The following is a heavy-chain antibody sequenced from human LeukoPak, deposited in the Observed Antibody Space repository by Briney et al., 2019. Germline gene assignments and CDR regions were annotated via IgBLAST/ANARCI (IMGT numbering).Heavy chain of an antibody. Sequence: GGSLRLSCAASGFTFSSYAMSWVRQAPGKGLEWVSGISDSGGSTYYADSVKGRFTISRGNSKNTLYLQMNSLRAEDTAVYYCAKLPGRAADYWGQGTLVTVSS. V-gene: IGHV3-23*01. CDR1: GFTFSSYA. CDR3: AKLPGRAADY. CDR2: ISDSGGST. J-gene: IGHJ4*02.